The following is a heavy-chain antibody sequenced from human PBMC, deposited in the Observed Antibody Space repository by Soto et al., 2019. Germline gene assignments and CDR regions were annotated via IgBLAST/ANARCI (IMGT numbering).Heavy chain of an antibody. J-gene: IGHJ6*02. D-gene: IGHD3-10*01. CDR3: ARENIYYGSGSQNYYYYYGMDV. V-gene: IGHV1-18*01. CDR2: ISAYNGNT. CDR1: GYTFTSYG. Sequence: QVQLVQSGAEVKKPGASVKVSCKASGYTFTSYGISWVRQAPGQGLEWMGWISAYNGNTNYAQKRQGRVTMTTDTSTSTAYMELRSLRSDDTAVYYCARENIYYGSGSQNYYYYYGMDVWGQGTTVTVSS.